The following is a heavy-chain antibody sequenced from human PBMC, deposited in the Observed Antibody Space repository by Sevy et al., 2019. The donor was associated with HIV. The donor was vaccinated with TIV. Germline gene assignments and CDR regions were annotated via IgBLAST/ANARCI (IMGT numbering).Heavy chain of an antibody. CDR3: GRGRLIVATTKGPDAFDI. CDR1: GFTFSSYG. V-gene: IGHV3-33*01. J-gene: IGHJ3*02. D-gene: IGHD5-12*01. CDR2: IWYDGSNK. Sequence: GGSLRLSCAASGFTFSSYGMHWVRQAPGKGLEWVAVIWYDGSNKYYADSVKGRFTISRDNSKNTLDLQMNSLRAEDTAVYYCGRGRLIVATTKGPDAFDIWGQGTMVTVSS.